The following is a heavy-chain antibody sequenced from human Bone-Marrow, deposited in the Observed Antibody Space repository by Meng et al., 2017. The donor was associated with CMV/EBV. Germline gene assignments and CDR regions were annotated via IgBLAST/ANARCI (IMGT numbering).Heavy chain of an antibody. V-gene: IGHV1-18*01. CDR2: ISAYNGNT. Sequence: ASVKVSCKASGYTFTSYGISWVRQAPGQGLEWMGWISAYNGNTNYAQKLQGRVTVTTDTSTSTAYMELRSLRSDDTAVYYCARDVYCSSTSCYLYYYYGMDVWGQGTTVTVSS. CDR1: GYTFTSYG. D-gene: IGHD2-2*01. CDR3: ARDVYCSSTSCYLYYYYGMDV. J-gene: IGHJ6*02.